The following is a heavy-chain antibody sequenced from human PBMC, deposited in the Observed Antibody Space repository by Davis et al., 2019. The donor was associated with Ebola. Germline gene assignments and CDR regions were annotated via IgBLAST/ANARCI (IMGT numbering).Heavy chain of an antibody. CDR2: IYYSGST. V-gene: IGHV4-59*05. CDR3: ARPHSSSWPDYFDY. CDR1: GGSISSYY. Sequence: PSETLSLTCTVSGGSISSYYWSWIRQPPGKGLEWIGSIYYSGSTYYNPSLKSRVTISVDTSKNQFSLKLSSVTAADTAVYYCARPHSSSWPDYFDYWGQGTLVTASS. D-gene: IGHD6-13*01. J-gene: IGHJ4*02.